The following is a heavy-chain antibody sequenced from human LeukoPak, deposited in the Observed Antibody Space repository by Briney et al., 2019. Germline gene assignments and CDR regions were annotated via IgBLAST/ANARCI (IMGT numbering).Heavy chain of an antibody. Sequence: GGPLRLSCAPSGFTFRSYWMHWVRQAPGKGLVWVSRINSDGSSTSYADSVKGRFTISRDNAKSTLYLQMNSLRAEDTAVYHCARDRGGSAFDILGQGTMVTVSS. CDR3: ARDRGGSAFDI. J-gene: IGHJ3*02. CDR1: GFTFRSYW. D-gene: IGHD3-10*01. V-gene: IGHV3-74*01. CDR2: INSDGSST.